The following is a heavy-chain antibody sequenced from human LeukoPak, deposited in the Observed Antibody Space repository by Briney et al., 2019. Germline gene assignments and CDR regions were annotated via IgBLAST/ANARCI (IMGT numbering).Heavy chain of an antibody. CDR3: ARVSFCPRCHFDY. J-gene: IGHJ4*02. V-gene: IGHV3-74*03. CDR2: ISPGGSSA. CDR1: GFIFSSYW. D-gene: IGHD2/OR15-2a*01. Sequence: PGGSLRLSCAASGFIFSSYWMHWVRQAPGKGLVWVARISPGGSSALSADSVRGRFTISRDNADNTLYLQLNSLRAEDTAVYYCARVSFCPRCHFDYWGQGTLVTVSS.